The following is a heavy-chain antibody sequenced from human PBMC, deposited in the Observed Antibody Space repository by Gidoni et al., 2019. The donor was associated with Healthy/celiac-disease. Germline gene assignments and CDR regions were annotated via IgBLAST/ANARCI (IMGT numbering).Heavy chain of an antibody. Sequence: EVQLVESGGGWVQPGRSLRLSCAASGFTLDDYAMHWVRQAPGKGLEWVSGISWNSGIIGYADAVKGRFTISRDNAKNSLYLQMNSLRAEDTALYYCAKDVGYCSGGSCRAAYYFDYWGQGTLVTVSS. CDR1: GFTLDDYA. V-gene: IGHV3-9*01. D-gene: IGHD2-15*01. J-gene: IGHJ4*02. CDR2: ISWNSGII. CDR3: AKDVGYCSGGSCRAAYYFDY.